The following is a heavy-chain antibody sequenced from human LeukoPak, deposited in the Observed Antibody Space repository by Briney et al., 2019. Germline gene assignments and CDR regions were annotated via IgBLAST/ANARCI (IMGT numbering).Heavy chain of an antibody. D-gene: IGHD3-10*01. CDR1: GGTFSSYA. J-gene: IGHJ3*02. V-gene: IGHV1-2*04. CDR2: INPNSGGT. CDR3: AIGSGAFYGSGSYTDAFDI. Sequence: ASVKVSCKASGGTFSSYAISWVRQAPGQGLEWMGWINPNSGGTNYAQKFQGWVTMTRDTSISTAYMELSRLRSDDTAVYYCAIGSGAFYGSGSYTDAFDIWGQGTMVTVSS.